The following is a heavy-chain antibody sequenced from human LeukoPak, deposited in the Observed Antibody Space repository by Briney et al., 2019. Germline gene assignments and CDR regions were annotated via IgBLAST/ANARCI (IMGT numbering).Heavy chain of an antibody. Sequence: GGSLRLSCVASGFPFSSYWMTWVRQAPGKGLEWVANIKQDGSKKSYVDSVKGRFTISRDNSKNTLYLQMNSLRAEDTAVYYCAASLPNIVVVPATKGPFGYWGQGTLVTVSS. D-gene: IGHD2-2*01. J-gene: IGHJ4*02. V-gene: IGHV3-7*03. CDR1: GFPFSSYW. CDR3: AASLPNIVVVPATKGPFGY. CDR2: IKQDGSKK.